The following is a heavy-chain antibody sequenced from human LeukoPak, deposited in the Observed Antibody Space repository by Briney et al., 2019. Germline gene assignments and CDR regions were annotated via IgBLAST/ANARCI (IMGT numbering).Heavy chain of an antibody. Sequence: PGGSLRLSCAASGFTLSSNYMSWVRQAPGKGLEGVSVIYSGGSTYYSDSVKGRFTISRDNSKNTLYLQMNSLRAEDTAVYYCARSASCSGGSCYFDYWGQGTLVTVSS. CDR3: ARSASCSGGSCYFDY. J-gene: IGHJ4*02. CDR1: GFTLSSNY. D-gene: IGHD2-15*01. CDR2: IYSGGST. V-gene: IGHV3-66*01.